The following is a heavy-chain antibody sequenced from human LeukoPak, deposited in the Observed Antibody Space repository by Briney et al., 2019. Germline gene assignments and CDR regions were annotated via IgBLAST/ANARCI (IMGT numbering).Heavy chain of an antibody. CDR1: GFTFDDYA. Sequence: PGGSLRLSCAASGFTFDDYAMHWVRQAPGKGLEWVSGISWNSGSIGYADSVKGRFTISRDNAKNSLYLQMNSLRAEDTALYYCAKTRYSSGWYVAFDYWGQGTLVTVSS. CDR2: ISWNSGSI. V-gene: IGHV3-9*01. D-gene: IGHD6-19*01. J-gene: IGHJ4*02. CDR3: AKTRYSSGWYVAFDY.